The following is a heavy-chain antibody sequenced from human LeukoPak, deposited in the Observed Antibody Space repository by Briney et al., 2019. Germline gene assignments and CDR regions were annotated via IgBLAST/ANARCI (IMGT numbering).Heavy chain of an antibody. D-gene: IGHD3-22*01. J-gene: IGHJ4*02. CDR2: IYYSGST. Sequence: PSETLSLTCTVSGGSISSGGYYWSWIRQHPGKGLEWIVYIYYSGSTYYNPSLKSRVTISVDTSKNQFSLKLSSVTAADTAVYYCARAKGGYYDSSGYYPDYWGQGTLVTVSS. CDR3: ARAKGGYYDSSGYYPDY. CDR1: GGSISSGGYY. V-gene: IGHV4-31*03.